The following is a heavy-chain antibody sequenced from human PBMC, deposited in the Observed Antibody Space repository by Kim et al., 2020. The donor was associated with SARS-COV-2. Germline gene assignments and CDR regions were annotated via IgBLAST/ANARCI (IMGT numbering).Heavy chain of an antibody. J-gene: IGHJ5*02. CDR1: GDSISSTNYF. CDR3: ARAHRGIPAVWFDP. Sequence: SETLSLTCTVSGDSISSTNYFWGWIRQPPGKGLEWIGTIYYGGSTSYSPSLKSRVTISIDTSKNQFSLNLTSVTAADTAVYYCARAHRGIPAVWFDPWGQGTLVSVSS. CDR2: IYYGGST. D-gene: IGHD6-13*01. V-gene: IGHV4-39*07.